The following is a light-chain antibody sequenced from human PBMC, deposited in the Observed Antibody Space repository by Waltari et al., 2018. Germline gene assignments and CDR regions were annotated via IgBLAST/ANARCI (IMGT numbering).Light chain of an antibody. V-gene: IGLV2-14*01. CDR3: ISYTTTRLYV. CDR1: SSDIGYYDY. Sequence: QSALTQPASVSGSPGQAIPISCIGTSSDIGYYDYVPWYQQCPGKVPKLMIDEVSNLPSGVSRRFSGSKSGNTASLTISGLQAEDEADYYCISYTTTRLYVFGTGTKVTVL. J-gene: IGLJ1*01. CDR2: EVS.